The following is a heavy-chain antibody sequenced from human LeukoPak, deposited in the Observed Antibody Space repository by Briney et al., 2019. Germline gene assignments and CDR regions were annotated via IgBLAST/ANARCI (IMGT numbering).Heavy chain of an antibody. J-gene: IGHJ4*02. CDR3: ARERSTVAPPHPFDY. CDR2: ISYDGSNK. D-gene: IGHD4-23*01. V-gene: IGHV3-30-3*01. Sequence: GGSLRLSCAASGFTFSSYAMHWVRQAPGKGLEWVAVISYDGSNKYYADSVKGRFTISRDNSKNTLYLQMNSLRAEDTAVYYCARERSTVAPPHPFDYWGQGTLVTVSS. CDR1: GFTFSSYA.